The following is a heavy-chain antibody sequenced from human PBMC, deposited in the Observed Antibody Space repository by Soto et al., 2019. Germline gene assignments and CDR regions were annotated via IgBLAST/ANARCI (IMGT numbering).Heavy chain of an antibody. V-gene: IGHV3-7*01. Sequence: EAQQVESGGGSVQPGGSLRLSCAASGFIISSYWMSWVRQAPGKGLEWVANIKEDGNEKYYVDSVKGRFTISRDNAKNSVYLQMNSLRYEDTAVYYCTRGHYSNPLGGRGTLVTVSS. CDR3: TRGHYSNPL. D-gene: IGHD4-4*01. CDR2: IKEDGNEK. CDR1: GFIISSYW. J-gene: IGHJ4*02.